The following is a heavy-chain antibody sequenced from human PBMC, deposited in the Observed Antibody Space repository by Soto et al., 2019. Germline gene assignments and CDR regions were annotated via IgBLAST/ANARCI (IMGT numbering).Heavy chain of an antibody. CDR1: GFPFNNAW. Sequence: AGSMRLFCAASGFPFNNAWINWVRQVPGKGLEWVGRVKSKADGGSGDYAAPVKGIFVVSRDDSKGIVYLQMNSLKIEDTGVYYCTTDSRTTLPEIRFDYCGHGTQVTVTS. D-gene: IGHD1-26*01. CDR3: TTDSRTTLPEIRFDY. J-gene: IGHJ4*01. CDR2: VKSKADGGSG. V-gene: IGHV3-15*07.